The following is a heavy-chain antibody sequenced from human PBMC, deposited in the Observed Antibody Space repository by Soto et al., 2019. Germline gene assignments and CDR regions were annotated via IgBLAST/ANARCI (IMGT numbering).Heavy chain of an antibody. V-gene: IGHV1-3*04. CDR2: INTGNGNT. J-gene: IGHJ5*02. D-gene: IGHD5-12*01. Sequence: QVQLVQSGAEVKKPRASVKVACKASGITYTTYAIHWVRQAPGQGLEWMGWINTGNGNTRYSQRFQGRVTLTTDTSASTAYMDVSSLTSEDTAVYYCARAISGYVSWGQGTLITVSS. CDR3: ARAISGYVS. CDR1: GITYTTYA.